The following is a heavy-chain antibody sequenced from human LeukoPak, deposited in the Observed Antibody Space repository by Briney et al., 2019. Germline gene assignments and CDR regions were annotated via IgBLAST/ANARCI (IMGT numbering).Heavy chain of an antibody. Sequence: GGSLRLSCAASGFTFSNYEFNWVRQAPGKGLEWVSYISSSGGAIYYADSVKGRFTISRDNAKNSLYLQMNSLRADDTAVYYCARGPSDYYVSSGFFAFWGPGTLLTVSS. D-gene: IGHD3-22*01. CDR3: ARGPSDYYVSSGFFAF. CDR1: GFTFSNYE. J-gene: IGHJ4*02. CDR2: ISSSGGAI. V-gene: IGHV3-48*03.